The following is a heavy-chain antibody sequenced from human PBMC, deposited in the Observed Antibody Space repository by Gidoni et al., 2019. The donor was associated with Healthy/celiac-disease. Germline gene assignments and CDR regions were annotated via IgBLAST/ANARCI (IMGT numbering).Heavy chain of an antibody. J-gene: IGHJ6*03. Sequence: QVQLQQWGAGLLKPSETLSLTCAVYGGSFSGYYWSWMRQPPRKGLEWVGEINHSGSTNYNPSLKRRVTISVDTTKNQFSQKLSAVAAADTAVYYCGRRYYYYYMDVWGKGTTVTVSS. V-gene: IGHV4-34*01. CDR3: GRRYYYYYMDV. CDR2: INHSGST. CDR1: GGSFSGYY.